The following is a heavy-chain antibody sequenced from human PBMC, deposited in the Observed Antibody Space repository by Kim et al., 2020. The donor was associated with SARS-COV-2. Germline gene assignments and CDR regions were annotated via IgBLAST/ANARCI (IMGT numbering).Heavy chain of an antibody. D-gene: IGHD4-4*01. Sequence: YYAGSVKGRFTISRGNSKNTLFLQMNSLRVEDTAVYYCAKAAGDGYSPDYWGQGTLVTVSS. CDR3: AKAAGDGYSPDY. J-gene: IGHJ4*02. V-gene: IGHV3-23*01.